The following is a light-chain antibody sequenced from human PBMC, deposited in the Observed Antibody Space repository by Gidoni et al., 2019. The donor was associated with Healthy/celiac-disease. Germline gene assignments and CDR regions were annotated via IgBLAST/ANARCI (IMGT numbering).Light chain of an antibody. V-gene: IGLV2-23*01. Sequence: QSALTQPAAVSGSPGQSITISCTGTCSDVGSYNLVSWYQQHPVKAPKLMIYEGSKRPSGVSNRFSGSKSGNTASLTISGLQAEDEADYYCCSYAGSSTLVFGGGTKLTVL. CDR2: EGS. J-gene: IGLJ2*01. CDR1: CSDVGSYNL. CDR3: CSYAGSSTLV.